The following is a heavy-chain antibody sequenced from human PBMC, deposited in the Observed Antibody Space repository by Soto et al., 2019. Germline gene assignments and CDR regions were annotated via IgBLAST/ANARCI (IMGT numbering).Heavy chain of an antibody. Sequence: GGSLRLSCAASGFTFSNFDMTWVRQAPGNGLEWVSAISGHGSDTFYAGFVMGRFTISRDNSKNTLYLQMDSLRAEDTATYYCAKPWSYNCNYIGLYYYGSDVGSRGTTVTVSS. CDR1: GFTFSNFD. CDR3: AKPWSYNCNYIGLYYYGSDV. CDR2: ISGHGSDT. V-gene: IGHV3-23*01. J-gene: IGHJ6*02. D-gene: IGHD1-20*01.